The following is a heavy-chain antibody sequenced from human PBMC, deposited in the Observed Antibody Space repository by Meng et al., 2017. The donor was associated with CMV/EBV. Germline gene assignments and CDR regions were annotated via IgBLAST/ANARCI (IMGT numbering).Heavy chain of an antibody. V-gene: IGHV3-43D*03. Sequence: GESLKISCAASGFIFDDYAMHWVRQAPGKGLEWVSLISWNGGSTYYADSVKGRFTISRDNSKNSLYLQMTSLRTEDTALYYCTKEQNTFYYDSTGYYPWYYGMDVWGQGTTVTV. CDR2: ISWNGGST. J-gene: IGHJ6*02. CDR3: TKEQNTFYYDSTGYYPWYYGMDV. D-gene: IGHD3-22*01. CDR1: GFIFDDYA.